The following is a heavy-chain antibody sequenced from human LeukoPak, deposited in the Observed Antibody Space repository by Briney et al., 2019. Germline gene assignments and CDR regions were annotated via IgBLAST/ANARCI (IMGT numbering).Heavy chain of an antibody. J-gene: IGHJ4*02. D-gene: IGHD5-12*01. CDR1: GFTFSSYW. Sequence: PGGSLRLSCAASGFTFSSYWMSWVRQAPGKGLEWVANIKQDGSEKYYVDSVKGQFTISRDNAKNSLYLQMNSLRAEDTAVYYCARDSEGGYDYDPFFDYWGQGTLVTVSS. V-gene: IGHV3-7*01. CDR3: ARDSEGGYDYDPFFDY. CDR2: IKQDGSEK.